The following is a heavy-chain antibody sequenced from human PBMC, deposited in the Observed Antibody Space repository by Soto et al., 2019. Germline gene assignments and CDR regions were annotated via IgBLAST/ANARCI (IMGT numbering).Heavy chain of an antibody. J-gene: IGHJ2*01. CDR1: GGSFSGYY. CDR2: INHSGST. Sequence: PSETLSLTCAVYGGSFSGYYWSWIRQPPGKGLEWMGEINHSGSTNYNPSLKSRVTISVDTSKNQFSLKLSSVTAADTAVYYCARERVRGIAMVVAGINGWYFAHWGRGTLVTVSS. V-gene: IGHV4-34*01. CDR3: ARERVRGIAMVVAGINGWYFAH. D-gene: IGHD3-22*01.